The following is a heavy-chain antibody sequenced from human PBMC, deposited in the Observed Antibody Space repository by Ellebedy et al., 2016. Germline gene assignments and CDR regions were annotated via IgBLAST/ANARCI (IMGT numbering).Heavy chain of an antibody. CDR1: GVSVSSSSYY. V-gene: IGHV4-31*03. D-gene: IGHD1-14*01. CDR2: IYYSGST. J-gene: IGHJ4*02. Sequence: SETLSLTXTVSGVSVSSSSYYWSWIRQHPGKGLEWIGYIYYSGSTYYNPSLKSRVTISVDTSKNQFSLKLSSVTAADTAVYYCASHSTGTDYWGQGTLVTVSS. CDR3: ASHSTGTDY.